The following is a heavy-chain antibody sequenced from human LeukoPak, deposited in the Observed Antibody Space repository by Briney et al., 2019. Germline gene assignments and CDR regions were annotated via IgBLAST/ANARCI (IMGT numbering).Heavy chain of an antibody. CDR1: GFTFSSYG. D-gene: IGHD5-24*01. CDR3: ARAVAPSAIEEAFDI. J-gene: IGHJ3*02. V-gene: IGHV3-33*01. CDR2: IWYDGSNK. Sequence: GRSLRLSCAASGFTFSSYGMHWVRQAPGKGLEWVAVIWYDGSNKYYADSVKGRFTISRDNSKNTLYLQMNSLRAEDTAVYYCARAVAPSAIEEAFDIWGQGTMVTVSS.